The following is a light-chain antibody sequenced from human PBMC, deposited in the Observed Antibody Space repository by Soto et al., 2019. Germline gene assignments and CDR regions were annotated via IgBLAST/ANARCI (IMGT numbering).Light chain of an antibody. CDR3: QSYDSGLSGDVV. CDR1: SSNIGAGYN. Sequence: QPVLTQPPSVSGAPGQRITISCTGSSSNIGAGYNVHWYQHLPGMAPKLLIYGNSSRPSGVPDRFSGFRSGTSASLAITGLQADDEADYYCQSYDSGLSGDVVFGGGTKLTVL. CDR2: GNS. V-gene: IGLV1-40*01. J-gene: IGLJ2*01.